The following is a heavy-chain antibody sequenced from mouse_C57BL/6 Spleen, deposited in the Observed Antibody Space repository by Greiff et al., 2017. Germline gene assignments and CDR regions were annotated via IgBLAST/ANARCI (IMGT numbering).Heavy chain of an antibody. CDR3: ARKSVYDRFAY. CDR2: IYPGSGST. D-gene: IGHD2-14*01. Sequence: QVQLQQSGAELVKPGASVKMSCAASGYTFTSYWITWVNQRPGQGLEWIGDIYPGSGSTNYNETFKGKATLTVDTSSSTAYMQLSSLTSADSAVYCCARKSVYDRFAYWGQGTLLTVSA. J-gene: IGHJ3*01. V-gene: IGHV1-55*01. CDR1: GYTFTSYW.